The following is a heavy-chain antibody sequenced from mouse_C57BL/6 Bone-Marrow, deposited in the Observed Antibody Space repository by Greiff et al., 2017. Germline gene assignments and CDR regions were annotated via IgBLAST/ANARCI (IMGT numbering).Heavy chain of an antibody. J-gene: IGHJ1*03. D-gene: IGHD2-4*01. CDR3: ARPQGDYVWYFDV. V-gene: IGHV1-18*01. Sequence: DVQLQESGPELVKPGASVKIPCKASGYTFTDYNMDWVKQSHGKSLEWIGDINPNNGGTIYNQKFKGKATLTVDKSSSTAYMELRSLTSEDTAVYFCARPQGDYVWYFDVWGTGTTVTVSS. CDR1: GYTFTDYN. CDR2: INPNNGGT.